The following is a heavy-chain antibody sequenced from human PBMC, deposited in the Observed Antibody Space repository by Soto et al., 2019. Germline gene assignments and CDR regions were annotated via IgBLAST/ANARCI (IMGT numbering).Heavy chain of an antibody. CDR1: GYTFTGYY. J-gene: IGHJ6*02. Sequence: QVQLEQSGAEVKKPGASVKVSCKASGYTFTGYYVHWVRQAPGQGLEWLGIINPSGGRTSYAQTLQGRIAVTRDTSTSPVYMQLGSLRSEDAAVYYCARENGDYDILPDYYPYYFYGMDVWGQGTTVTVSS. V-gene: IGHV1-46*01. CDR2: INPSGGRT. D-gene: IGHD3-9*01. CDR3: ARENGDYDILPDYYPYYFYGMDV.